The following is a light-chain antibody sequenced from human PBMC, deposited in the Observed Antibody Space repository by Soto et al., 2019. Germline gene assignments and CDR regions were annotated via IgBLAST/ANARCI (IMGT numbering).Light chain of an antibody. CDR1: QNLHSF. CDR3: QQRTRWPMT. CDR2: DGS. J-gene: IGKJ5*01. Sequence: EIVLTQSPATLSVSPGERVTLSCRASQNLHSFLNWYQQRPGQAPRPLIYDGSKRTAGVPERISGDGSGTDYTLTISSLAPEDFEVYYCQQRTRWPMTFGQGTRLEIK. V-gene: IGKV3-11*01.